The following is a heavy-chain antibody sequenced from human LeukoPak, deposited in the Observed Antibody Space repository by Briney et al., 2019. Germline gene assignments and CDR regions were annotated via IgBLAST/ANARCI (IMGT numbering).Heavy chain of an antibody. Sequence: GGSLRLSCAASGFTFSAYNMNWVRQAPGKGLEWFSYISSSRSTIYYADSVKGRFTISRDNAKNSLYLQMNSLRDEDTAVYYCARDMTFCSGGSCYSLGFDIWGQGTMVTVSS. CDR3: ARDMTFCSGGSCYSLGFDI. J-gene: IGHJ3*02. CDR1: GFTFSAYN. CDR2: ISSSRSTI. V-gene: IGHV3-48*02. D-gene: IGHD2-15*01.